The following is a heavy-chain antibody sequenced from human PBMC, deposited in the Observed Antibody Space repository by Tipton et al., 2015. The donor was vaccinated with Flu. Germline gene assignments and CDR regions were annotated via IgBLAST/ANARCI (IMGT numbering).Heavy chain of an antibody. V-gene: IGHV3-23*01. CDR1: GFTLSRYA. J-gene: IGHJ5*02. CDR2: ISGSAGNT. Sequence: GSLRLSCADSGFTLSRYAMSWVRQAPGKGLEWVSTISGSAGNTFYADFVKGRFTISRDSSKNTLFLQMNSLTAEDTAVYYCVGSSSSFDPWGQGTLVTVSS. CDR3: VGSSSSFDP. D-gene: IGHD3-10*01.